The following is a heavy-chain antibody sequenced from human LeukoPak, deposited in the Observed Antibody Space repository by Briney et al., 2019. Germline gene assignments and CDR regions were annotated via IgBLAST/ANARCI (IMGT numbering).Heavy chain of an antibody. D-gene: IGHD1-26*01. CDR1: GFTFSSYG. Sequence: PGGSLRLSCAASGFTFSSYGMSWVRQAPGKGLEWVSAISGSGGSTYYADSVKGRFTISRDNSKNTLYLQMNSLRAEDTAVYYCAKLTSGSFNYYYYYMDVWGKGTTVTISS. CDR2: ISGSGGST. J-gene: IGHJ6*03. CDR3: AKLTSGSFNYYYYYMDV. V-gene: IGHV3-23*01.